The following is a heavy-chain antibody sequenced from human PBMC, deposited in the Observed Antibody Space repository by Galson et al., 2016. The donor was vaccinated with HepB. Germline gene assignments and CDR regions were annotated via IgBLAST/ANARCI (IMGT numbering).Heavy chain of an antibody. J-gene: IGHJ3*01. CDR1: GFTFDDYA. CDR2: ISWNSGNI. V-gene: IGHV3-9*01. Sequence: SLRLSCAASGFTFDDYAMHWVRQAPGKGLEWVSGISWNSGNIDYGDSVKGRFTISRDNAKKSLFLPMNSLRPEDTALYYCAKPIRFLGGFFDLWGQGTMVTVSS. CDR3: AKPIRFLGGFFDL. D-gene: IGHD3-3*01.